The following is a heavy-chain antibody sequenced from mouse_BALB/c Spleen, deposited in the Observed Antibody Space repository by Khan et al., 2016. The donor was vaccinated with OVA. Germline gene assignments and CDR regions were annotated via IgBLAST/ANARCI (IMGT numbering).Heavy chain of an antibody. V-gene: IGHV3-8*02. CDR1: GDSITSGL. CDR2: ITYSGNI. Sequence: VQLQESGPSLVKPSQTLSLSCSVTGDSITSGLWNWFRKFPGNKFEYLGYITYSGNIYYNPSLKSRISITRDTSKSQYYLQLNSVTTEDTATYYCARSYGSWAMDYWGQGTSVTVSS. J-gene: IGHJ4*01. CDR3: ARSYGSWAMDY. D-gene: IGHD1-1*01.